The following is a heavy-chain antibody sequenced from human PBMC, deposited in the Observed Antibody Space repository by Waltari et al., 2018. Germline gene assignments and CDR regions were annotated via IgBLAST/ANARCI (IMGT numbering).Heavy chain of an antibody. Sequence: QVQLQQWGAGLLKPSETLSLTCAVYGGSFSGYYWSWIRQPPGKGLEWIGEINHSGSTNSNPSLKSRGTISVDTSKNQFSLKLSSVTAADTAVYYCARTRYDSSGTWGYWGQGTLVTVSS. D-gene: IGHD3-22*01. J-gene: IGHJ4*02. CDR3: ARTRYDSSGTWGY. CDR1: GGSFSGYY. V-gene: IGHV4-34*01. CDR2: INHSGST.